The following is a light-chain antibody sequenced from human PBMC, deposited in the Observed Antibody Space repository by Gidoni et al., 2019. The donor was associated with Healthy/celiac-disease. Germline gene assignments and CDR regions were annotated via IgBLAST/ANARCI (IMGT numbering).Light chain of an antibody. CDR3: MPARQTPLT. V-gene: IGKV2-28*01. J-gene: IGKJ4*01. CDR1: QSLLHSNGYNY. CDR2: LGS. Sequence: DIVMTQSPLCLPVTPGEPASISCRSSQSLLHSNGYNYLDWYLQKPGQSPQLLIYLGSNRASGVPNRFSGSGSGADFTLKISRVEAEDVGVYYCMPARQTPLTFGGGTKVEIK.